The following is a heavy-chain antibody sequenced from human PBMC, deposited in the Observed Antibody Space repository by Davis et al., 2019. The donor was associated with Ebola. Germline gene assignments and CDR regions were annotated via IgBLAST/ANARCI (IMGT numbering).Heavy chain of an antibody. CDR2: ISWNSGSI. CDR3: ARGPRITMVQGPNLKNNWFDP. J-gene: IGHJ5*02. CDR1: GFTFDDYA. Sequence: PGGSLRLSCAASGFTFDDYAMHWVRQAPGKGLEWVSGISWNSGSIGYADSVKGRFTISRDNAKNSLYLQMNSLRAEDTAVYYCARGPRITMVQGPNLKNNWFDPWGQGTLVTVSS. V-gene: IGHV3-9*01. D-gene: IGHD3-10*01.